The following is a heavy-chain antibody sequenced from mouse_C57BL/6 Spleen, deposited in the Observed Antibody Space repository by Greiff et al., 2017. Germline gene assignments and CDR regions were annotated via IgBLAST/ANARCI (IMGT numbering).Heavy chain of an antibody. CDR1: GYAFSSSW. Sequence: VQLQQSGPELVKPGASVKISCKASGYAFSSSWMNWVKQRPGKGLEWIGRIYPGDGDTNYNGKFKGKATLTADKSSSTAYMQLSSLTSEDSAVYFCARSYSNYAFDYWGQVTTLTVSS. J-gene: IGHJ2*01. CDR3: ARSYSNYAFDY. D-gene: IGHD2-5*01. V-gene: IGHV1-82*01. CDR2: IYPGDGDT.